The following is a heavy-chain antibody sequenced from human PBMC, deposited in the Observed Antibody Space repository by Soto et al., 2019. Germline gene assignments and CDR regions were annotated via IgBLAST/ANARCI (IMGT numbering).Heavy chain of an antibody. CDR3: AEGDSSWSYFDF. V-gene: IGHV3-23*01. D-gene: IGHD6-13*01. J-gene: IGHJ4*02. CDR1: GFTFSSYA. CDR2: ISGRGGGT. Sequence: EVQLLESGGGLVQPGGSLRLSCAASGFTFSSYAMSWVRQAPGKGLEWGSSISGRGGGTYYADSVKGRFTIPRDNSKNTLYLQVNSLKAEDTAVYYCAEGDSSWSYFDFWGQGTLVTVSS.